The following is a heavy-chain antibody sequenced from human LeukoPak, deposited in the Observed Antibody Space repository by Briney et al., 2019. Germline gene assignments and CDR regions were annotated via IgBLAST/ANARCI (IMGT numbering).Heavy chain of an antibody. D-gene: IGHD2-15*01. J-gene: IGHJ5*02. CDR3: ARPYRSPNWFDP. Sequence: GASVRVSCKASGYTFTGYYMHWVRQAPGQGLEWMGWINPNSGGTNYAQKLQGRVAMTTDTSTSTAYMELRSLRSDDTAVYYCARPYRSPNWFDPWGQGTLVTVSS. V-gene: IGHV1-2*02. CDR2: INPNSGGT. CDR1: GYTFTGYY.